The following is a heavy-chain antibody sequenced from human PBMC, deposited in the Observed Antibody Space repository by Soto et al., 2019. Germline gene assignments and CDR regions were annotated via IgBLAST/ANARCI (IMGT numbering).Heavy chain of an antibody. D-gene: IGHD3-9*01. CDR1: PISSSTTHW. CDR3: ARGIFYAFDI. J-gene: IGHJ3*02. Sequence: LSLTCVPCPISSSTTHWWAWVRQAPGKGLEWIGEIDHSGSTNYNPSLNSRVTISLDRSKNQFSLKLSSVAASDTAVYYCARGIFYAFDIWGQGTVVT. V-gene: IGHV4-4*02. CDR2: IDHSGST.